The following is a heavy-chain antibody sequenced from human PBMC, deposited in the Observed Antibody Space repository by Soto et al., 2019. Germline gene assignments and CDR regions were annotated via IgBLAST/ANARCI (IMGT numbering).Heavy chain of an antibody. CDR1: GGSISSSSYY. CDR2: IYYSGST. J-gene: IGHJ6*04. D-gene: IGHD2-15*01. CDR3: SSRADLVVVVGAILTDLDV. V-gene: IGHV4-39*01. Sequence: SETLSLTCTVSGGSISSSSYYWGWIRQPPGKGLEWIGSIYYSGSTYYNPSLKSRVTLSVDTSKNQFSLKLSTVTAADPARYYCSSRADLVVVVGAILTDLDVWGKGTTVTVSS.